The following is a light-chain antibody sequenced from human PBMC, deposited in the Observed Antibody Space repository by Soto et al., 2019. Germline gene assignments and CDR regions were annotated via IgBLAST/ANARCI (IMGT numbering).Light chain of an antibody. J-gene: IGKJ1*01. CDR1: QSVSSSY. Sequence: EIVLTQSPGTLSLSPGERATLSCRASQSVSSSYLAWYQQKVGQAPRFLIYGASSRATGIPDRFSGRGSGTDFTITIIRLEPEDLAVYYCQKYGSSLWTFVRGKKVEIK. V-gene: IGKV3-20*01. CDR2: GAS. CDR3: QKYGSSLWT.